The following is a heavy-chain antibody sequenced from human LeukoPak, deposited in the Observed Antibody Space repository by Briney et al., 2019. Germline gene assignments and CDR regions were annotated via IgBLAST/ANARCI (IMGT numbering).Heavy chain of an antibody. CDR3: ARDAITRGIIDY. CDR2: INPNSGGT. CDR1: GYTFNGYY. D-gene: IGHD7-27*01. Sequence: SSVKVSCKASGYTFNGYYMHWVRQAPGQGLEWMGWINPNSGGTNYAQKFQGRVTMTRDTSISTAYMELSRLRSDDTAVYYCARDAITRGIIDYWGQGTLVTVSS. V-gene: IGHV1-2*02. J-gene: IGHJ4*02.